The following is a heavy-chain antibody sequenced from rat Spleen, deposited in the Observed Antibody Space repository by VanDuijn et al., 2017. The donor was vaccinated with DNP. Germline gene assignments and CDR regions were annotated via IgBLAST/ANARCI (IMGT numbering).Heavy chain of an antibody. CDR3: ARPMDHYSGGFAH. J-gene: IGHJ3*01. D-gene: IGHD1-1*01. Sequence: EVQLVESGGGLVQPGRSLKVSCAASGFSFSDYYMAWVRQAPTKGLEWVAYITYGGNTYYRDSVKGRFTISRDNAKSILYLQMNSLRSEDMATYYCARPMDHYSGGFAHWGQGTLVTVSS. CDR1: GFSFSDYY. V-gene: IGHV5-22*01. CDR2: ITYGGNT.